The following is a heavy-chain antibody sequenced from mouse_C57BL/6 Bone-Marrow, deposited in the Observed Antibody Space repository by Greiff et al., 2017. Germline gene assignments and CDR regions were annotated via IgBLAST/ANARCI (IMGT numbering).Heavy chain of an antibody. CDR2: IWGDGST. J-gene: IGHJ3*01. CDR3: AKKDDGAWFAY. Sequence: VQLQASGPGLVAPSQSLSITCTVSGFSLTSSGVSWVRQPPGKGLAWLGLIWGDGSTNYHSALISRLSISKDNSKRQVFLKLNSLQTDDTATYYCAKKDDGAWFAYWGQGTLVTVSA. CDR1: GFSLTSSG. D-gene: IGHD2-12*01. V-gene: IGHV2-3*01.